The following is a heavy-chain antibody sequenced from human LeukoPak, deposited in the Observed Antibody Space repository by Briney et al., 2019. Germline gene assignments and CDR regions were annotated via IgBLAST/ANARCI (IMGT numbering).Heavy chain of an antibody. CDR1: GYTFTGYY. V-gene: IGHV1-2*02. Sequence: ASVKVSCKASGYTFTGYYMHWVRQAPGQGREWMGWINPNSGGTNYAQKFQGRVTMTRDTSISTAYMELSRLRSDDTAVYYCARGAVAGSWYFDYWGQGTLVTVSS. D-gene: IGHD6-19*01. CDR3: ARGAVAGSWYFDY. CDR2: INPNSGGT. J-gene: IGHJ4*02.